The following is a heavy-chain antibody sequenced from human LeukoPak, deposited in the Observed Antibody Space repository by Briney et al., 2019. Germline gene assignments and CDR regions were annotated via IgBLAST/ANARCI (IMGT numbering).Heavy chain of an antibody. V-gene: IGHV3-11*01. J-gene: IGHJ4*02. CDR1: GFTFSDYY. Sequence: GGSLRLSCAASGFTFSDYYMSWIRQAPGKGLEWVSYISSSGSTIYYADSVKGRFTISRDNAKNSLYLQMNSLRAEDTAVYYCATSLKRRDPSIDCWGQGTLVTVSS. CDR3: ATSLKRRDPSIDC. CDR2: ISSSGSTI.